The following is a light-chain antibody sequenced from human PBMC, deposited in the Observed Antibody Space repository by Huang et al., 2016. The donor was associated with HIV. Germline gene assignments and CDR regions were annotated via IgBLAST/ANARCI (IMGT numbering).Light chain of an antibody. Sequence: EIVLTQSPDTLSLSPGERATVSCRVSQTIKNTYLAWYQQKPGQGPRLLLYGASSRATDIPDRFSGSGSGTDFTLTINRLEPEDFAVYYCQQYDSSQGISFGQGTRLEMK. CDR3: QQYDSSQGIS. CDR2: GAS. CDR1: QTIKNTY. J-gene: IGKJ5*01. V-gene: IGKV3-20*01.